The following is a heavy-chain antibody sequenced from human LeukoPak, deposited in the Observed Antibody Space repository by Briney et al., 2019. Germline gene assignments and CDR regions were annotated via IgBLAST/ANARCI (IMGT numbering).Heavy chain of an antibody. V-gene: IGHV3-53*01. CDR2: VYGNGNT. CDR3: AKGEQGVDY. J-gene: IGHJ4*02. D-gene: IGHD1/OR15-1a*01. CDR1: GFIVANDR. Sequence: GGSLRLSCAASGFIVANDRMSWVRQPPGKGLEWVSTVYGNGNTAYTDSVKGRFTISRDNSKNTLLLQMNSLRAEDTAVYYCAKGEQGVDYWGQGTLVTVSS.